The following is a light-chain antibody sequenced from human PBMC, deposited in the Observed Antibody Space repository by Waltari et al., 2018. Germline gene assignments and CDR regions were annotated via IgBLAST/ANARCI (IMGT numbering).Light chain of an antibody. CDR3: QKYDRLPVT. V-gene: IGKV3-20*01. CDR1: QSIGKY. J-gene: IGKJ1*01. CDR2: GAS. Sequence: EIVLTQSPATLSLSPGERATLSCRASQSIGKYLVWYQQRPGQAPRLLIYGASTRASGIPDRFSGSGYGTDFSLTISRLEPEDFAVYHCQKYDRLPVTFGQGTKVEIK.